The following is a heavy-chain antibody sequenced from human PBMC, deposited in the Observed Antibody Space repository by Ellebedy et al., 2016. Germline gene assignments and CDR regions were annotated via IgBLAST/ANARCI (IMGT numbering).Heavy chain of an antibody. CDR1: GFTFSSYW. CDR2: ISYDGSNK. CDR3: ARGKEWLLSYYYMDV. Sequence: GESLKISXAASGFTFSSYWMSWVRQAPGKGLEWVAVISYDGSNKYYADSVKGRFTISRDNSKNTLYLQMNSLRAEDTAVYYCARGKEWLLSYYYMDVWGKGTTVTVSS. D-gene: IGHD3-3*01. J-gene: IGHJ6*03. V-gene: IGHV3-30-3*01.